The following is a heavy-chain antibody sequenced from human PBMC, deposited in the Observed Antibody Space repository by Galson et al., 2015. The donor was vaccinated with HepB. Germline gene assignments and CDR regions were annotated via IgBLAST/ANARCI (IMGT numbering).Heavy chain of an antibody. Sequence: SVKVSCKVSGYTFTDYCLHWVRQAPGQGLEWMGWINPNSGGTNYAQKFQGWVTMTRDTSISTAYMELSRLTSDDTAMYYCASGAKSIKYGDDENYFDYWGQGTLVTVSS. V-gene: IGHV1-2*04. CDR1: GYTFTDYC. CDR3: ASGAKSIKYGDDENYFDY. J-gene: IGHJ4*02. D-gene: IGHD4-17*01. CDR2: INPNSGGT.